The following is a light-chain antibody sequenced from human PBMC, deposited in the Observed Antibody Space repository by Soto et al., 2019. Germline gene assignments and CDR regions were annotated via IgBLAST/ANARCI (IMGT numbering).Light chain of an antibody. V-gene: IGKV1-33*01. Sequence: DIQMTHAPSSLSASVGDRVTITCQAGQDITNYLNWFQQKPGKAPKLLIYDASNLETGVPSRFSGSGSWTDFTFIITSLQPEDVATYYCQQYDHLPLTVGGGTKVEIK. CDR3: QQYDHLPLT. CDR1: QDITNY. J-gene: IGKJ4*01. CDR2: DAS.